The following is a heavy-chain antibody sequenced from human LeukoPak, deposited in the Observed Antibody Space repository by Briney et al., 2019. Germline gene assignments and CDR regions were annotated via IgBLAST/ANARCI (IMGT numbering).Heavy chain of an antibody. CDR3: ARLQNWFDP. CDR1: GYIFTSYW. Sequence: GESLKISCRGSGYIFTSYWISWVRQMPGEGLEWMGRINPSNSYINYNPSFQGHVTFSVDKSIATAYLQWSSLKASDTAMYYCARLQNWFDPWGQGTLVTVSS. J-gene: IGHJ5*02. CDR2: INPSNSYI. V-gene: IGHV5-10-1*01.